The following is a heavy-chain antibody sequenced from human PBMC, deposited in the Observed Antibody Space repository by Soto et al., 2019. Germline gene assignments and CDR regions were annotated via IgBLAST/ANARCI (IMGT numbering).Heavy chain of an antibody. CDR3: AAHDSGGYYAEY. CDR2: IHYSGST. J-gene: IGHJ4*02. V-gene: IGHV4-39*01. Sequence: QLQLQESGPGLVKPSEPLSLTCTVSGDSVTISDYYWGWIRQPPGKGLEWIGSIHYSGSTYYNPSLKGRVTISGDTSKKQFSLKPTSVTAADAAVYYCAAHDSGGYYAEYWGQGTLVTVSA. D-gene: IGHD3-22*01. CDR1: GDSVTISDYY.